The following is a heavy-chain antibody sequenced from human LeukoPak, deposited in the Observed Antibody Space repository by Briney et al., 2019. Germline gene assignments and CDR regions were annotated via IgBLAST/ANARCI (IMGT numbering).Heavy chain of an antibody. D-gene: IGHD4-11*01. Sequence: ASVKVSCNASGYTFTIYDINWVRQATGQGLEWMGWMNPNSGNTGYAQKFQGRVTITRNTSISTAYMELSSLRSEDTAVYYCARGLLSFMRCDYSNYWDNWFDPWGQGTLVTVSS. CDR2: MNPNSGNT. CDR1: GYTFTIYD. V-gene: IGHV1-8*03. CDR3: ARGLLSFMRCDYSNYWDNWFDP. J-gene: IGHJ5*02.